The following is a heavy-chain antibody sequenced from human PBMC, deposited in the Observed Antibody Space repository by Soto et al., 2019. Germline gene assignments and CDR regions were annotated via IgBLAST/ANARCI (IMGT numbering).Heavy chain of an antibody. V-gene: IGHV3-23*01. CDR2: ISASGGST. J-gene: IGHJ4*02. CDR3: AKDRIAAVGRETFEN. Sequence: EVQLLESGGGLVQPGGSLRLSCAASGFTFSSYAMSWVRQAPGKGLEWVSTISASGGSTYYADSVKGRFTISRDNSKNTPYLQMNSLRAEDTAVYYCAKDRIAAVGRETFENWGQGTLVTVSS. CDR1: GFTFSSYA. D-gene: IGHD6-13*01.